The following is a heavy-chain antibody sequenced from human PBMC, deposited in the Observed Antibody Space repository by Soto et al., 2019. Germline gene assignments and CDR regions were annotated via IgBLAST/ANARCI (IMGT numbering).Heavy chain of an antibody. D-gene: IGHD3-9*01. CDR3: ARPPGYISDWYYFDL. CDR2: ISPKSGGT. V-gene: IGHV1-2*02. Sequence: ASVKVSCKASGYTFTGCYIHWVRQAPGQGFEWMGRISPKSGGTNYAQKFEGRVTMTWDTSLKTAYMELSSLISEDTAVYYCARPPGYISDWYYFDLWGQGTLVTVSS. J-gene: IGHJ4*02. CDR1: GYTFTGCY.